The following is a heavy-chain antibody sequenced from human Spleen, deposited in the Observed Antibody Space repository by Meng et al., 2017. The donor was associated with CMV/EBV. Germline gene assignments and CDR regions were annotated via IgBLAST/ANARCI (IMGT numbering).Heavy chain of an antibody. Sequence: GGSLRLSCAASGFIFSSCGIHWVRQAPGKGLEWVAFIRYDGSNKYYADSVKGRFTISRDNSKNTLYLQMNSLRAEDTAVYYCARDSTRWAQSIAAEGAFDIWGQGTMVTVSS. CDR2: IRYDGSNK. CDR3: ARDSTRWAQSIAAEGAFDI. V-gene: IGHV3-30*02. CDR1: GFIFSSCG. J-gene: IGHJ3*02. D-gene: IGHD6-13*01.